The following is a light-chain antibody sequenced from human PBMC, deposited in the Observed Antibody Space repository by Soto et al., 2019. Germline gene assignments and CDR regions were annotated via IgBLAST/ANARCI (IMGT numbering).Light chain of an antibody. CDR3: QKCKSPPPYT. V-gene: IGKV1-27*01. CDR2: AAS. J-gene: IGKJ3*01. Sequence: DIQMTQSPSSLSASVGDRVTITCRASQDIGNYLAWYQQKPGKTPKLLIHAASTLQSGVTSRFSGSGSGTDFTLTISSLQPEDVATYFCQKCKSPPPYTFGPGTKVDIK. CDR1: QDIGNY.